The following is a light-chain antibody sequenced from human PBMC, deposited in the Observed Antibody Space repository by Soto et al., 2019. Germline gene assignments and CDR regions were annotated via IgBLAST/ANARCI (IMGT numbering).Light chain of an antibody. V-gene: IGKV3-20*01. CDR2: AAS. Sequence: EIVLTQSPGTLSLSPGERATLSCRASQSVSSSYLGWYQQKPGQAPRLLIYAASSRATGIPDRFSGSGSGTDFTLTIRRLEPEDFAVYYCQQYGSSLTWTFGQGTKV. J-gene: IGKJ1*01. CDR3: QQYGSSLTWT. CDR1: QSVSSSY.